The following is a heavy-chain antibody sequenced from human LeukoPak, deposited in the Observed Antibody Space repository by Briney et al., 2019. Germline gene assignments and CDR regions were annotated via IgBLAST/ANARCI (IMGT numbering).Heavy chain of an antibody. V-gene: IGHV1-18*01. D-gene: IGHD6-19*01. CDR2: ISAYNGNI. CDR3: ARHGFSSGWYYLDY. Sequence: ASVKVSCKASGYTFTNYGINWVRQAPGQGLEWMGWISAYNGNISYAQKFQGRITMTTNTSTNTAYMELRSLRSDDTAVYYCARHGFSSGWYYLDYWGQGTLVTVSS. CDR1: GYTFTNYG. J-gene: IGHJ4*02.